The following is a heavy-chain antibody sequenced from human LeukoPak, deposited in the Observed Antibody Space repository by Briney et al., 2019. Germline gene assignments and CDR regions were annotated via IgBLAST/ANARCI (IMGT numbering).Heavy chain of an antibody. Sequence: GGSLRLSCAGSGFTFDDYAMHWVRQAPGKGLEWVSGINWNGNDIGYADSVKGRFTISRDNAKNSLYLQMNSLRAEDTALYCCARVYGSGTYAYDFWGQGTLVTVSS. CDR3: ARVYGSGTYAYDF. CDR2: INWNGNDI. D-gene: IGHD3-10*01. V-gene: IGHV3-9*01. CDR1: GFTFDDYA. J-gene: IGHJ4*02.